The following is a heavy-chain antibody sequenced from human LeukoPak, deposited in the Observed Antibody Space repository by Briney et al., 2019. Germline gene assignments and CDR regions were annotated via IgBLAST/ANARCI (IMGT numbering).Heavy chain of an antibody. J-gene: IGHJ6*03. V-gene: IGHV1-46*01. CDR1: GYTFTSYY. CDR2: INPSGGST. CDR3: ASCSSTSCYQPYYYYYYMDV. D-gene: IGHD2-2*01. Sequence: GASVKVSCKASGYTFTSYYMHWVRQAPGQGLEWMGIINPSGGSTTYAQKFQGRVTMTRDTSTSTVYMELSSLRSEDTAVYYCASCSSTSCYQPYYYYYYMDVWGKGTTVTVSS.